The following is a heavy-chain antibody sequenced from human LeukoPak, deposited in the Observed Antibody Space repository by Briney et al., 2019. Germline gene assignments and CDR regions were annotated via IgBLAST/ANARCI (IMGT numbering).Heavy chain of an antibody. CDR3: AKGGKWDVTPFDY. CDR2: MNPNSGNT. Sequence: ASVKVSCKASGYTFTSYDINWVRQATGQGLEWMGWMNPNSGNTGYAQKFQGRVTMTRDTSISTAYMELSSLRSEDTAVYYCAKGGKWDVTPFDYWGQGTLVTVSS. CDR1: GYTFTSYD. V-gene: IGHV1-8*01. J-gene: IGHJ4*02. D-gene: IGHD1-26*01.